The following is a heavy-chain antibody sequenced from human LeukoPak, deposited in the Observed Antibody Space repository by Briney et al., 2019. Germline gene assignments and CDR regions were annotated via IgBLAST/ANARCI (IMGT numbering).Heavy chain of an antibody. CDR3: ARRTPGMGYDY. CDR2: IYSGGST. J-gene: IGHJ4*02. V-gene: IGHV3-53*01. Sequence: PGGSLRLSCAASGFTFSSYSMNWVRQAPGKGLEWVSVIYSGGSTYYADSVKGRFTISRDNSKNTLYLQMNSLRAEDTAVYYCARRTPGMGYDYWGQGTLVTVSS. CDR1: GFTFSSYS. D-gene: IGHD2-15*01.